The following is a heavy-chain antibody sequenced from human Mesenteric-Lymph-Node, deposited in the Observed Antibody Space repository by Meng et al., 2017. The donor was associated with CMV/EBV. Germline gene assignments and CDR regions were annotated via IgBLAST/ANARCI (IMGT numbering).Heavy chain of an antibody. D-gene: IGHD2-2*01. CDR1: GFVFRSYG. CDR2: IRYNGKKK. CDR3: ARVSTFHYNAMDV. V-gene: IGHV3-33*07. J-gene: IGHJ6*02. Sequence: GGSLRLSCAASGFVFRSYGMYWVRQAPGRGLEWVAVIRYNGKKKDYADSVKGRFTVSRDNSKNTLYLQMNSLRAEDTAVYYCARVSTFHYNAMDVWGQGTTVTVSS.